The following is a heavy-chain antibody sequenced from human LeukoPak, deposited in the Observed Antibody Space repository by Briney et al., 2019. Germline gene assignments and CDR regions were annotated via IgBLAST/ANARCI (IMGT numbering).Heavy chain of an antibody. CDR1: GGSFSGYY. J-gene: IGHJ6*03. CDR3: ARGGGGYYYYYYMDV. D-gene: IGHD1-26*01. Sequence: KASETLSLTCAVYGGSFSGYYWSWIRQPPGKGLEWIGEINHSGSTNYNPSLKSRVTISVDTSKNQFSLKLSSVTAADTAVYYCARGGGGYYYYYYMDVWGKGTTVTISS. CDR2: INHSGST. V-gene: IGHV4-34*01.